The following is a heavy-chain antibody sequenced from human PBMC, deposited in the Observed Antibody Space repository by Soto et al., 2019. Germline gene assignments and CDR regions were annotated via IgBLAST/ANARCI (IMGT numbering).Heavy chain of an antibody. Sequence: PGGSLRLSCAASGFTFSSYSMNWVRQAPGKGLEWVSYISSSSSTIYYADSVKGRFTISRDNAKNSLYLQMNSLRAEDTAVYYCARSYYYDSSGSLNWFDPWGQGTLVTSPQ. CDR1: GFTFSSYS. CDR2: ISSSSSTI. V-gene: IGHV3-48*01. J-gene: IGHJ5*02. D-gene: IGHD3-22*01. CDR3: ARSYYYDSSGSLNWFDP.